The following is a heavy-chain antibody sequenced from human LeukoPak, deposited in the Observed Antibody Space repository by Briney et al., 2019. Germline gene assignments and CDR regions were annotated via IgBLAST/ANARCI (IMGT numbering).Heavy chain of an antibody. Sequence: SETLSLTCTASGGSISSSSYYWGWIRQPPGNGLEWIGSIYYSGSTYYNPSLKSRVTISVDTSKNQFSLKLSSVTAADTAVYYCARSGYGSDDYWGQGTLVTVSS. J-gene: IGHJ4*02. D-gene: IGHD3-10*01. CDR1: GGSISSSSYY. CDR2: IYYSGST. V-gene: IGHV4-39*01. CDR3: ARSGYGSDDY.